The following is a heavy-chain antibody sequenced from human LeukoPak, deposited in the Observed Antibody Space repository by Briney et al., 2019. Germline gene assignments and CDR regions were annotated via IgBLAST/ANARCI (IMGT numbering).Heavy chain of an antibody. Sequence: SETLSLTCNVSLDSITDYYWSWIRQSPGGGLEWIGYIYKRGGTNYLPSLRSRGTISVDKSKCQVFLRLNSVTAADTALYHCVASYATSSGIDHWGQGTLVTVSS. CDR3: VASYATSSGIDH. D-gene: IGHD2/OR15-2a*01. V-gene: IGHV4-4*09. CDR2: IYKRGGT. J-gene: IGHJ4*02. CDR1: LDSITDYY.